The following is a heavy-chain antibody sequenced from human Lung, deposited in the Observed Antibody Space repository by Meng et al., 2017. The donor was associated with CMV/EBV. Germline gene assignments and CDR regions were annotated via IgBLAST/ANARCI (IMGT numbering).Heavy chain of an antibody. J-gene: IGHJ4*02. Sequence: XVXVSXXASGGTFSTYTITWVRQAPGQGLEWMGRNTPILGIANYARKFQDRAAITADKSTTTAYMELSSLRSEDTAVYYCAREVLGGSGSYYYDYWGQGXLVTVSS. CDR3: AREVLGGSGSYYYDY. D-gene: IGHD3-10*01. CDR2: NTPILGIA. CDR1: GGTFSTYT. V-gene: IGHV1-69*04.